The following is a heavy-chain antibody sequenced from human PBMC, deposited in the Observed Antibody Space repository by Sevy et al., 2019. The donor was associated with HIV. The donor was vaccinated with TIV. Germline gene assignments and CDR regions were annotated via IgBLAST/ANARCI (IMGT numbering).Heavy chain of an antibody. V-gene: IGHV3-15*01. CDR3: TTVITMIVTPLV. CDR2: IKSKTDGGTT. CDR1: GFTFSNAW. Sequence: GGSLRLSCAASGFTFSNAWMSWVRQAPGKGLEWVGRIKSKTDGGTTDYAAPVKGRFTISRDESKNTLYLQMNSLKTEDTAVYYCTTVITMIVTPLVWGQGTLVTVSS. J-gene: IGHJ4*02. D-gene: IGHD3-22*01.